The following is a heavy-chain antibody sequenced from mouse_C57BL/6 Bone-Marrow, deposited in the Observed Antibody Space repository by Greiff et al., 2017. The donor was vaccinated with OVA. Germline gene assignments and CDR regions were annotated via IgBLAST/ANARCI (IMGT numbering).Heavy chain of an antibody. J-gene: IGHJ4*01. CDR3: ARWGDYGTGDY. V-gene: IGHV1-61*01. CDR2: IYPSDSET. D-gene: IGHD2-4*01. CDR1: GYTFTSYW. Sequence: VQLKQPGAELVRPGSSVKLSCKASGYTFTSYWMDWVKQRPGQGLEWIGNIYPSDSETHYNQKFKDKATLTVDKSSSTAYMQLSSLTSEDSAVYYCARWGDYGTGDYWGQGTSVTASS.